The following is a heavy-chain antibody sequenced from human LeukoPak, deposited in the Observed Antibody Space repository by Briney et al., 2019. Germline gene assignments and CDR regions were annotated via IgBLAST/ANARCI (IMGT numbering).Heavy chain of an antibody. Sequence: SETLSLTCTVSGDSISTYYGNWIRQSPERGLEWIGYIHSSGITYYNPSLKSRVTISLDASKNQFSLKLSSVTAADTAVYYCARISSIAARLVDYWGQGTLVTVSS. D-gene: IGHD6-6*01. J-gene: IGHJ4*02. V-gene: IGHV4-59*08. CDR1: GDSISTYY. CDR2: IHSSGIT. CDR3: ARISSIAARLVDY.